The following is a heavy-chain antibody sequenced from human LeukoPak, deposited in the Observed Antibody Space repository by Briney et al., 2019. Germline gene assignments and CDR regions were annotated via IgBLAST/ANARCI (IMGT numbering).Heavy chain of an antibody. CDR3: ARAYYYGSGSYGLDY. J-gene: IGHJ4*02. CDR2: IYSSGST. D-gene: IGHD3-10*01. CDR1: GGSISSYY. Sequence: SETLSLTCTVSGGSISSYYWSWIRQPPGKGLEWIGYIYSSGSTNYNPSLKSRPTISVDASKNQFSLKLTSVTAADTAVYYCARAYYYGSGSYGLDYWGQGTLVTVSS. V-gene: IGHV4-59*01.